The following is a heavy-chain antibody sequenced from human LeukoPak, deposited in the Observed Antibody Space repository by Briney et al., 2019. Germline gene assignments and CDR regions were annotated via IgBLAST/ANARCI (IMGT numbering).Heavy chain of an antibody. Sequence: VSVKVSCKASGYTFTSYDINWVRQATGQGLEWMGWMNPNSGNTGYAQKFQGRVTMTRNTSISTAYMELSSLRSEDTAVYYCARVHSSGWYLDYWGQGTLVTVSS. V-gene: IGHV1-8*01. CDR3: ARVHSSGWYLDY. CDR1: GYTFTSYD. J-gene: IGHJ4*02. CDR2: MNPNSGNT. D-gene: IGHD6-19*01.